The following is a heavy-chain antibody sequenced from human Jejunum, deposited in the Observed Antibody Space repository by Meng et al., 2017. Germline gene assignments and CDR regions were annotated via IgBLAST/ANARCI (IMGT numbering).Heavy chain of an antibody. Sequence: GESLKISCLASGFVVSGNHMTWVRQAPGKGLEWVSLFYTDGHTHYADSVRGRFTVSRDNSKNTLFLQMNGLRAEDTAVYYCARAALFSADRYYYDYWGQGTLVTVSS. CDR2: FYTDGHT. J-gene: IGHJ4*02. CDR3: ARAALFSADRYYYDY. D-gene: IGHD1-26*01. CDR1: GFVVSGNH. V-gene: IGHV3-53*01.